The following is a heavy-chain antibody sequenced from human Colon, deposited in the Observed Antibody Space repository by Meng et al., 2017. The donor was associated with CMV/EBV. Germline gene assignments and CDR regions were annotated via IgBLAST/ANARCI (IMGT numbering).Heavy chain of an antibody. Sequence: GGSLRLSCAASGFNLITYVMTWVRQTPEKGLEWVASFGGSGAHSYYTDSVKGRFTVSRDNSKNTLYLQMHSLRAEDTAVYYCARDGNDCIDGVCYYYYYGMDVWGQGTTVTVSS. CDR3: ARDGNDCIDGVCYYYYYGMDV. V-gene: IGHV3-23*01. CDR2: FGGSGAHS. D-gene: IGHD2-8*01. CDR1: GFNLITYV. J-gene: IGHJ6*02.